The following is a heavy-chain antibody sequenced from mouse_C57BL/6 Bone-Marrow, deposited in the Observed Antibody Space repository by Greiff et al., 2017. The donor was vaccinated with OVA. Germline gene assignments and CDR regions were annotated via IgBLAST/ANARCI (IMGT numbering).Heavy chain of an antibody. Sequence: EVHLVESGGGLVKPGGSLKLSCAASGFTFSSYAMSWVRQTPEKRLEWVATISDGGSYTYYPDNVKGRFTISRDNAKNNLYLQMSHLKSEDTAMYYCARIGDYSNYGYAMDYWGQGTSVTVSS. CDR2: ISDGGSYT. CDR1: GFTFSSYA. V-gene: IGHV5-4*01. CDR3: ARIGDYSNYGYAMDY. D-gene: IGHD2-5*01. J-gene: IGHJ4*01.